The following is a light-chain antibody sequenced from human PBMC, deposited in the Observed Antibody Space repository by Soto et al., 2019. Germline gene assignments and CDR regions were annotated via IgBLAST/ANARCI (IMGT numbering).Light chain of an antibody. CDR1: SSDVGGSNF. V-gene: IGLV2-14*03. Sequence: QSVLTQPASVSASPGQSITISCTGTSSDVGGSNFVSWYQQHPGKPPKLIIYDVATRPSGVPNRFSGSKSGSTASLIISRLQTEDEADYYCVSFTSSTTYVFGSGTNV. CDR2: DVA. CDR3: VSFTSSTTYV. J-gene: IGLJ1*01.